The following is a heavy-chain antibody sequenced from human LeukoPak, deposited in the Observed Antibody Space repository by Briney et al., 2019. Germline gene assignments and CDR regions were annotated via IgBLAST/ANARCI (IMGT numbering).Heavy chain of an antibody. V-gene: IGHV3-7*02. CDR1: GFTFSGSA. CDR3: VKGPHYGAYTDYFDY. CDR2: IKQEGSEV. Sequence: GGSLRLSCAASGFTFSGSAMHWVRQASGKGLEWVATIKQEGSEVYYVDSVKGRFTISRDDPRNSLYLQMNSLRVEDTALYYCVKGPHYGAYTDYFDYWGQGTLVTVSS. D-gene: IGHD4-17*01. J-gene: IGHJ4*02.